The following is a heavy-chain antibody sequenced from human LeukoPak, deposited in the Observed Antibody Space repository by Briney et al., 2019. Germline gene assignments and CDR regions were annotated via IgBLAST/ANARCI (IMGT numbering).Heavy chain of an antibody. Sequence: GGSLRLPCAASGFTFSSYSMNWVRQAPGKGLEWVSSISSSSSYIYYADSVKGRFTISRDNAKNSLYLQMNSLRAEDTALYHCARVRLDYGDAFDIWGQGTMVTVSS. CDR2: ISSSSSYI. CDR1: GFTFSSYS. V-gene: IGHV3-21*04. J-gene: IGHJ3*02. D-gene: IGHD4-17*01. CDR3: ARVRLDYGDAFDI.